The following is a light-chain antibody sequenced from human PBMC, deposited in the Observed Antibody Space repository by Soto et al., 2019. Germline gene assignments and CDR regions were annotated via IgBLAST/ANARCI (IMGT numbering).Light chain of an antibody. CDR3: CSYAGSSTLV. V-gene: IGLV2-23*01. J-gene: IGLJ2*01. CDR2: EGN. Sequence: QSVLTQPASVSGSPGQWITISCTGTSSDVGSYHLVSWYQQHPGKAPKLIIYEGNKRPSGVSNRFSGSKSSKAASLTIAGLQAEDEADYYCCSYAGSSTLVFGGGTKLTVL. CDR1: SSDVGSYHL.